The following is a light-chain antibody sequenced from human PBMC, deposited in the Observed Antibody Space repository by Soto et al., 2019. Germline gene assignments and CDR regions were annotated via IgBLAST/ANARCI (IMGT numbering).Light chain of an antibody. CDR3: AAWDGSLQSWV. J-gene: IGLJ3*02. CDR1: NSNIGSHL. Sequence: QSVLTQPPSASGAPGQRVTISCSGSNSNIGSHLVNWYQQVPGTARKLLIYTNNQRPSGVPDRFSDSKSGTSASLAISGLQSEDEADYYCAAWDGSLQSWVFGGGTKVTVL. CDR2: TNN. V-gene: IGLV1-44*01.